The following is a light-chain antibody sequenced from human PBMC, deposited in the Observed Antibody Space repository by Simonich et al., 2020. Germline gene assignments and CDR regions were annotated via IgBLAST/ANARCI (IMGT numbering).Light chain of an antibody. V-gene: IGKV3-11*01. CDR2: DAS. CDR3: QQYNNWPFT. Sequence: EIVLTQSPATLSLSPGERATLSCRASQSVSSYLAWYQQKPGHAPRLLIYDASNRATGIPARFSGSGSGTDFTLTISSLEPEDFAVYYCQQYNNWPFTFGPGTKVDIK. CDR1: QSVSSY. J-gene: IGKJ3*01.